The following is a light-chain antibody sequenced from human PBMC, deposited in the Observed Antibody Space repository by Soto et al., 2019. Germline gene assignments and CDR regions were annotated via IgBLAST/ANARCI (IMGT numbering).Light chain of an antibody. V-gene: IGKV3-11*01. Sequence: EVVLTQSPGTLSLSPGERATLSCRASQSVSSYLAWYQQKPGQTPRLLIYDASNRATGIPARFSGSGSGTDFTLTISSLEPEDFAFYFCQQRGNWPPTFGPGTKVDI. J-gene: IGKJ3*01. CDR2: DAS. CDR1: QSVSSY. CDR3: QQRGNWPPT.